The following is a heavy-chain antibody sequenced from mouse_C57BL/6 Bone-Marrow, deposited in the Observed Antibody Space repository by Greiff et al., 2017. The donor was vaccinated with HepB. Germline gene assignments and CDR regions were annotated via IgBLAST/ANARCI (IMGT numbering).Heavy chain of an antibody. CDR1: GFSLTSYG. CDR3: AKKDDYDGLFAY. CDR2: IWRGGST. D-gene: IGHD2-4*01. J-gene: IGHJ3*01. Sequence: VQLVESGPGLVQPSQSLSITCTVSGFSLTSYGVHWVRQSPGKGLEWLGVIWRGGSTDYNAAFMSRLSITKYNSKSQVFFKMNSLQADDTAIYYCAKKDDYDGLFAYWGQGTLVTVSA. V-gene: IGHV2-5*01.